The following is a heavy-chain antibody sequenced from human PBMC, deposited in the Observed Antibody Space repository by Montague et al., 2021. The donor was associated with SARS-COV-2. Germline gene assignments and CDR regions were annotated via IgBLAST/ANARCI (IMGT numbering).Heavy chain of an antibody. CDR1: GGSISTYY. V-gene: IGHV4-59*01. J-gene: IGHJ4*02. D-gene: IGHD5-12*01. CDR3: ARSGWLTRGFDS. Sequence: SETLSLTYTVSGGSISTYYWSWIRQPPGKGLEWIAYINYSGITNHNPSLKSRVSVSLDTSKNHFSLNLKSVTAADTAVYYCARSGWLTRGFDSWGQGTLVFVSS. CDR2: INYSGIT.